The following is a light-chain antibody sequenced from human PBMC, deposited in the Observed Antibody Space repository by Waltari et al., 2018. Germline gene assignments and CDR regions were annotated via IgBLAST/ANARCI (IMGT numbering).Light chain of an antibody. J-gene: IGKJ4*01. CDR2: WAS. V-gene: IGKV4-1*01. Sequence: DIVMTQSPDSLAVSLGERATINCKSTQTVLHSSNNKNYLAWYQQKPGQPPKLLIYWASTRESGVPDRFSGRGSGTDFTLTISSLQAEDVAVYYCQQYYNTPLTFGGGTKVEIK. CDR3: QQYYNTPLT. CDR1: QTVLHSSNNKNY.